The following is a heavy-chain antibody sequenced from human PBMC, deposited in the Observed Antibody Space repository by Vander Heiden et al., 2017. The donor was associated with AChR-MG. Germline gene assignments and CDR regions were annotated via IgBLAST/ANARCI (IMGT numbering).Heavy chain of an antibody. J-gene: IGHJ4*02. Sequence: QVQPVESGGGVVQPGRSLRLSCAASGFPFSSYGMHWVRQAPGKGLEWVAVIWYDGSNKCYADSVKGRFTISRDNSKNTLYLQMNSLRAEDTAVYYCARGGHGGNSPDFDYWGQGTLVTVSS. CDR3: ARGGHGGNSPDFDY. V-gene: IGHV3-33*01. D-gene: IGHD2-21*02. CDR1: GFPFSSYG. CDR2: IWYDGSNK.